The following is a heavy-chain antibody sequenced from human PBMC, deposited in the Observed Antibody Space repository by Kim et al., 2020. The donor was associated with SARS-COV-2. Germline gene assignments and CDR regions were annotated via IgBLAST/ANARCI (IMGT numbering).Heavy chain of an antibody. D-gene: IGHD3-9*01. CDR2: T. CDR3: ARVLTTGYSDY. Sequence: TKYNPSVGSRVTLSVVPSKNQFSLTLTSVTAADTAVYYCARVLTTGYSDYWGRGTLVTVSS. J-gene: IGHJ4*02. V-gene: IGHV4-59*01.